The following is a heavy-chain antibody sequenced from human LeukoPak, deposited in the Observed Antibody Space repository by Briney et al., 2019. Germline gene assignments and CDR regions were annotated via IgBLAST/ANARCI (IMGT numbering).Heavy chain of an antibody. Sequence: GGFLRLSCAASGFTFSSYGMHWVRQAPGKGLEWVAVISYDGSNKYYADSAKGRFTISRDNTKNSLYLEMNSLRVEDTAVYYCARDKMVGPTLFDNWGQGTLVTVSS. J-gene: IGHJ4*02. CDR2: ISYDGSNK. CDR3: ARDKMVGPTLFDN. D-gene: IGHD1-26*01. V-gene: IGHV3-30*03. CDR1: GFTFSSYG.